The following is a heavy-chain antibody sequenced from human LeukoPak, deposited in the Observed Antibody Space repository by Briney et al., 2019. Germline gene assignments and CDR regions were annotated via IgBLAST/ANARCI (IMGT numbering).Heavy chain of an antibody. J-gene: IGHJ5*02. Sequence: GGSLRLSCAASGFSFSSTTMHWVRQAPGKGLEYVSAISPDGVNTYYSKSVRGRFTISRDNSKNTMYLQMGSLRSEDTAVYYCARDGGYFDWPNGPIRYNWFDPWGQGTLVTVSS. CDR3: ARDGGYFDWPNGPIRYNWFDP. V-gene: IGHV3-64*01. CDR2: ISPDGVNT. CDR1: GFSFSSTT. D-gene: IGHD3-9*01.